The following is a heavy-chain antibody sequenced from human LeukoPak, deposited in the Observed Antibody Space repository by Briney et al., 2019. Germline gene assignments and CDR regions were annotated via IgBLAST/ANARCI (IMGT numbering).Heavy chain of an antibody. CDR2: IYYSGST. D-gene: IGHD5-12*01. V-gene: IGHV4-31*03. CDR1: GGSISSGGYY. J-gene: IGHJ4*02. CDR3: ARDPLGLRPDY. Sequence: PSQTLSRTCTVSGGSISSGGYYWSWIRQHPGKGLEWIGYIYYSGSTYYNPSLQSRVTISVDTSKNQFSLKLSSVTAADTAVYYCARDPLGLRPDYWGQGTLVTVSS.